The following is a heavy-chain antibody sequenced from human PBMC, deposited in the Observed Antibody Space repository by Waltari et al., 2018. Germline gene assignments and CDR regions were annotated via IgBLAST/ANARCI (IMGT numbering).Heavy chain of an antibody. J-gene: IGHJ6*02. CDR1: GGSISSGSYY. CDR3: ARLSVVTATPCMDV. CDR2: IYTSGST. Sequence: QVQLQESGPGLVKPSQTLSLTCTVSGGSISSGSYYWSWIRQPAGKGLGWIGRIYTSGSTYYNPSRKSRVTISVDTSKNQFSLKLSSVTAADTAVYYCARLSVVTATPCMDVWGQGTTVTVSS. D-gene: IGHD2-21*02. V-gene: IGHV4-61*02.